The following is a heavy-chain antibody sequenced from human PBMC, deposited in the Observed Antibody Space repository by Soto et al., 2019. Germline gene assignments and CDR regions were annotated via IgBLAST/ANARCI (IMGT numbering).Heavy chain of an antibody. CDR2: INHSGST. V-gene: IGHV4-34*01. CDR3: ARGCYGYDFWSGYYNGYYFDY. D-gene: IGHD3-3*01. CDR1: GGYFSGYY. Sequence: PSEILSLTCAVYGGYFSGYYWSWIRQPPGKGLEWIGEINHSGSTNYNPSLKSRVTISVDTSKNQFSLKLSSVTAADTAVYYCARGCYGYDFWSGYYNGYYFDYWGQGTLVTVSS. J-gene: IGHJ4*02.